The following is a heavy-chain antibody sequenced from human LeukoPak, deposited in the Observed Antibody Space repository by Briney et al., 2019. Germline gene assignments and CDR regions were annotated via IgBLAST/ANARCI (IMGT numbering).Heavy chain of an antibody. J-gene: IGHJ4*02. CDR1: GFTVSSNY. Sequence: PGGSLRLSCAASGFTVSSNYMSWVRQAPGKGLEWVSVIYSGGSTYYVDSVKDRFTISRDNSKNTLYLQMNSLRAEDTAVYYCARQYYDFWSGYYFDYWGQGTLVTVSS. V-gene: IGHV3-53*01. CDR2: IYSGGST. D-gene: IGHD3-3*01. CDR3: ARQYYDFWSGYYFDY.